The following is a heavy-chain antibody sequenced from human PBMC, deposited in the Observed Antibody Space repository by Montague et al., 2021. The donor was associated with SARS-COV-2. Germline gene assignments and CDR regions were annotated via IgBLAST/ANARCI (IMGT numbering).Heavy chain of an antibody. V-gene: IGHV4-59*01. D-gene: IGHD5-12*01. CDR2: IYYNTGNT. Sequence: SETLSLTCSVSGGSISDYYWNWIRQPPGKGLEWIGYIYYNTGNTXYNPSLQSRVTIPLDTSKNQFSLNLRSVTAADTALYFCARGTGYDYYFDCWGLGTLVTASS. CDR3: ARGTGYDYYFDC. CDR1: GGSISDYY. J-gene: IGHJ4*02.